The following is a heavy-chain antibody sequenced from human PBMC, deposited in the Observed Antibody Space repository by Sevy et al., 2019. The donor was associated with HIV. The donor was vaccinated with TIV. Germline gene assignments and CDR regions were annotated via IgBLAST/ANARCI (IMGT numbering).Heavy chain of an antibody. D-gene: IGHD3-22*01. V-gene: IGHV1-24*01. Sequence: ASVKVSCKVSGKKVTQLAMHWVRQAPGKGLEWMATFDPEDGQTFYSQNFQGRVTMTEDTSRDTAYMELSSLRSEDAAVYYCAKTKDYYESSGSPFDDWGQGTLVTVSS. J-gene: IGHJ4*02. CDR3: AKTKDYYESSGSPFDD. CDR2: FDPEDGQT. CDR1: GKKVTQLA.